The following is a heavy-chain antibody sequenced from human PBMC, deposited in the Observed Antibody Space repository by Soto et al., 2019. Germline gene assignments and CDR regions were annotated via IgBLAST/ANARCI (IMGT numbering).Heavy chain of an antibody. CDR2: INHSGNT. J-gene: IGHJ4*02. CDR3: AGGKTFCSGGACYAQLDY. D-gene: IGHD2-15*01. V-gene: IGHV4-34*01. Sequence: SETLSLTCAGYGGSFSGYYWTWIRQPPGKGLEWIGEINHSGNTNFNPSLKSRVTLSVDTSKNQFSLRLTSVTAADTAVYYCAGGKTFCSGGACYAQLDYWGLGTLVTVS. CDR1: GGSFSGYY.